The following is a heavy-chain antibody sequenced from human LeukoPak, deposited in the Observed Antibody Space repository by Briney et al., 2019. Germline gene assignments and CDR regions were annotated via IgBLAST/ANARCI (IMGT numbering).Heavy chain of an antibody. CDR1: GGTFSSYA. J-gene: IGHJ3*02. D-gene: IGHD2-2*01. Sequence: SVKVSCKASGGTFSSYAISWVRQAPGQGLGWMGGIIPIFGTANYAQKFQGRVTITADESTSTAYMELSSLRSEDTAVYYCARAACSSTSCYWSAFDIWGQGTMVTVSS. CDR3: ARAACSSTSCYWSAFDI. CDR2: IIPIFGTA. V-gene: IGHV1-69*13.